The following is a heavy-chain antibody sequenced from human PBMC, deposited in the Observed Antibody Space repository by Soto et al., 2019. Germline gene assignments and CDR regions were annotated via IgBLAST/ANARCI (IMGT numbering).Heavy chain of an antibody. J-gene: IGHJ6*02. CDR3: ATPPAGYSYCGMDV. CDR2: IIRIFGTA. CDR1: GGTLSSYA. Sequence: QVQMVQSGAEVKKPGSSVKVSCKASGGTLSSYAISWVRQVPGQGLEWMGGIIRIFGTADYGQKFQGRVTITADESTSTAYMELSSLGSEDTAVYYCATPPAGYSYCGMDVWGQGTTVTVSS. V-gene: IGHV1-69*12.